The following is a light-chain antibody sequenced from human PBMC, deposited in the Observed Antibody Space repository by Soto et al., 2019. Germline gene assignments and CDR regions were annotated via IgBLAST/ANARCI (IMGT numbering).Light chain of an antibody. CDR3: QQYGSSPWT. CDR2: GAS. J-gene: IGKJ1*01. V-gene: IGKV3-20*01. Sequence: EIVLTQSPGTLFLSPGERATLSCRASQSVSSSYLAWYQQKPGQAPRLLIYGASSRATGIPDRFSGSGSGTDFTLTIRRLEPEDFAVYYCQQYGSSPWTFGQGTKVEIK. CDR1: QSVSSSY.